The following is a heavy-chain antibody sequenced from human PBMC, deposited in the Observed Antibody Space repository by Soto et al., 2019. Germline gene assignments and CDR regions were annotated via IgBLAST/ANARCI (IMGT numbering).Heavy chain of an antibody. V-gene: IGHV4-59*01. CDR1: GGSISSYY. J-gene: IGHJ4*02. CDR3: ARARVEMAFDY. CDR2: IYYSGST. Sequence: SETLSLTXTVSGGSISSYYWSWIRQPPGKGLEWIGYIYYSGSTNYNPSFKSRVTISVDTSKNQFSLKLSSVTAADTAVYYCARARVEMAFDYWGQGTLVTVSS.